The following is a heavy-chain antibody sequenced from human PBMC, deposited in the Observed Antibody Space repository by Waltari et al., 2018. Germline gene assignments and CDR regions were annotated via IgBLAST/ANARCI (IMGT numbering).Heavy chain of an antibody. CDR3: ARDQTVWGPSTVDY. CDR2: IETYGSET. V-gene: IGHV3-74*03. CDR1: GFSFSSYW. Sequence: EVQLVESGGSLVQPGGSLRLSCAASGFSFSSYWMHWVRQVPGKGLEWVSRIETYGSETKYADSVKGRFTSSRDNARTTLYLHMNSLRAEDTGVYYCARDQTVWGPSTVDYWGQGTLVTVSS. J-gene: IGHJ4*02. D-gene: IGHD3-16*01.